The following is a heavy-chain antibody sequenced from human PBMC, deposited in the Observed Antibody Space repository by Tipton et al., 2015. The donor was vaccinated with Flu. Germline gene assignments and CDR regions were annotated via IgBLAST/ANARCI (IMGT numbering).Heavy chain of an antibody. V-gene: IGHV4-38-2*01. J-gene: IGHJ4*02. CDR1: DSLISSGYY. Sequence: LMQPSETLSLTCSVSDSLISSGYYWAWIRQPPGKGLEWIGSISHSGRTYYKPSLKSRVTVSLDTSNNQFSLNLRFVTAADTAMYYCARSTYYYGSGTSDFWGQGALVTVTS. CDR2: ISHSGRT. D-gene: IGHD3-10*01. CDR3: ARSTYYYGSGTSDF.